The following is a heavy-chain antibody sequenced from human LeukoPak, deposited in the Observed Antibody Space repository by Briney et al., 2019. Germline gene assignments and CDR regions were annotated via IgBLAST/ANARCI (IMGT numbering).Heavy chain of an antibody. V-gene: IGHV1-18*01. CDR1: GYTFTSYA. CDR3: ARVVGNYVWGSYRPEGCFDS. J-gene: IGHJ4*02. CDR2: INMYNGNT. Sequence: GASVKVSCKASGYTFTSYAISWVRQAPGQGPEWMGWINMYNGNTNYAHKLQGRVTMTTDTSTSTAYMELRSLRSDDTAVYYCARVVGNYVWGSYRPEGCFDSWGQGTLVTVSS. D-gene: IGHD3-16*02.